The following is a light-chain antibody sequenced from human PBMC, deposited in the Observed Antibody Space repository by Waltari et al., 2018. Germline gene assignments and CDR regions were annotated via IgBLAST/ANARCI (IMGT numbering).Light chain of an antibody. CDR1: SSNIATYN. Sequence: QSVLTQPPSASGAPGQTVTISSSGTSSNIATYNLPWYQQVPGTAPQLLIYGNDHRPSGVPDRFSGSKSGTSASLAISGLRSEDESDYYCAAWDDSLTAQLFGGGTKLTVL. V-gene: IGLV1-47*01. CDR3: AAWDDSLTAQL. CDR2: GND. J-gene: IGLJ2*01.